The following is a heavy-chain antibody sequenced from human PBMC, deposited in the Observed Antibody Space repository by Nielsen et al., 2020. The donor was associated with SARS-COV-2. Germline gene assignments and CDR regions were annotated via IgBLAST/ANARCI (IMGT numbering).Heavy chain of an antibody. Sequence: GESLKISCAASGFTFSSYSMNWVRQAPGKGLEWVSVIYSGGSTYYADSVKGRFTISRDNSKNTLYLQMNSLRAEDTAVYYCARAPGYDFWSGYFDYWAQGTLVTVSS. V-gene: IGHV3-53*01. J-gene: IGHJ4*02. CDR1: GFTFSSYS. D-gene: IGHD3-3*01. CDR2: IYSGGST. CDR3: ARAPGYDFWSGYFDY.